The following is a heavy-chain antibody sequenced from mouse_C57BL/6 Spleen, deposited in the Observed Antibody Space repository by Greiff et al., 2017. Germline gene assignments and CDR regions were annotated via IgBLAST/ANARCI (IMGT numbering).Heavy chain of an antibody. CDR2: FYPGSGSI. CDR3: ARHEEDYYGSGYWYFDV. J-gene: IGHJ1*03. Sequence: VKLMESGAELVKPGALVKLSCKASGYTFTEYTIHWVKQRSGQGLEWIGWFYPGSGSIKYNEKFKDKATLTADKSSSTVYMELSRLTSEDSAVYFCARHEEDYYGSGYWYFDVWGTGTTVTVSS. CDR1: GYTFTEYT. V-gene: IGHV1-62-2*01. D-gene: IGHD1-1*01.